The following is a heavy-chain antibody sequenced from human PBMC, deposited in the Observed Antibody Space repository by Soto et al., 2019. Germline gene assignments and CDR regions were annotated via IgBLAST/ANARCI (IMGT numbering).Heavy chain of an antibody. Sequence: QVQLVQSGAEVKKPGSSVKVSCKASGGTFSSYPISWVRQAPGQGLEWMGRIIPVLGITNYAQKFQGRVTITADKSTSTAYMELSSLRSEDTAVYYCARALVSDYDTDYWGQGTLGHRLL. D-gene: IGHD5-12*01. J-gene: IGHJ4*02. CDR1: GGTFSSYP. CDR2: IIPVLGIT. CDR3: ARALVSDYDTDY. V-gene: IGHV1-69*02.